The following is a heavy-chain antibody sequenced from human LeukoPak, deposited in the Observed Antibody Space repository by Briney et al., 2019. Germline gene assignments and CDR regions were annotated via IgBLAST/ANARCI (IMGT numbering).Heavy chain of an antibody. J-gene: IGHJ5*02. V-gene: IGHV1-2*02. Sequence: GASVKVSCKASGGTFSSYAISWVRQAPGQGLEWMGWINPNSGGTNYAQKFQGRVTMTRDTSISTAYMELSRLRSDDTAVYYCARDNTILRGWFDPWGRGTLVTVSS. D-gene: IGHD3-3*01. CDR1: GGTFSSYA. CDR2: INPNSGGT. CDR3: ARDNTILRGWFDP.